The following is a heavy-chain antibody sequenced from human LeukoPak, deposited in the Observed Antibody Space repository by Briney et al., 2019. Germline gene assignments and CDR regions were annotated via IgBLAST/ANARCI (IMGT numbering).Heavy chain of an antibody. D-gene: IGHD3-22*01. CDR2: IYYSGST. CDR3: ASSPDYYDSTGYYY. CDR1: GGSISSGSYY. V-gene: IGHV4-61*10. J-gene: IGHJ4*02. Sequence: PSETLSLTCTVSGGSISSGSYYWSWIRQPAGKGLEFIGYIYYSGSTNYNPSLKSRVTISVDTSKNQFSLKLSSVTAADTAVYYCASSPDYYDSTGYYYWGQGTLVTVSS.